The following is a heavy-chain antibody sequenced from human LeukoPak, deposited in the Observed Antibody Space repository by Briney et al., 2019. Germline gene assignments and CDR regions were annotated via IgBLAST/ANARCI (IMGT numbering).Heavy chain of an antibody. CDR2: ISTTGGT. V-gene: IGHV4-61*05. J-gene: IGHJ6*03. Sequence: SETLSLTCTVSGGSISSNGYYWAWFRQPPGKGLEWIGRISTTGGTIYNPSLKSRVTVSVDTSKNQFSLKLSSVTAADTAVYYCARTSLVDFWSDHSSHYMDVWGKGTTVTVSS. CDR1: GGSISSNGYY. CDR3: ARTSLVDFWSDHSSHYMDV. D-gene: IGHD3-3*01.